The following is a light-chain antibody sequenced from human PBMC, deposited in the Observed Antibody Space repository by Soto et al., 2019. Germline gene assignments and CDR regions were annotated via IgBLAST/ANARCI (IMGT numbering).Light chain of an antibody. Sequence: EIVMTQSPATLSVSPGERATLSCRASQSISYNLAWYQKKGGQAPRLLIYGASTRATGILARFSGSGSGTEFTLTISSLQSEDFAVYYCQHYNYWLWTFGQGTKVDNK. CDR3: QHYNYWLWT. CDR2: GAS. CDR1: QSISYN. J-gene: IGKJ1*01. V-gene: IGKV3-15*01.